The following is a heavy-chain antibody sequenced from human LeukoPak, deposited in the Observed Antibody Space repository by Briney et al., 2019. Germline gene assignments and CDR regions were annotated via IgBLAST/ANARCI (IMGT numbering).Heavy chain of an antibody. V-gene: IGHV4-34*01. CDR2: INHSGST. CDR1: GGSFSGYY. CDR3: ASLRSARHYYYYYMDV. D-gene: IGHD3-3*01. J-gene: IGHJ6*03. Sequence: SETLSLTCAVYGGSFSGYYWSWIRQPPGKGLEWIGEINHSGSTNYNPSLKSRVTISVDTSKNQFSLKLSAVAAADTAVYYCASLRSARHYYYYYMDVWGKGTTVTVSS.